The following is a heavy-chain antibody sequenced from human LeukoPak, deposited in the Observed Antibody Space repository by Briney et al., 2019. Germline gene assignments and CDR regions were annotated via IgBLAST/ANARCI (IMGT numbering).Heavy chain of an antibody. D-gene: IGHD1-1*01. V-gene: IGHV3-48*01. Sequence: RTGGSLRLSCAASGFTFNSYAFNWVRQAPGKGLEWVSYISSSSNVIYYTDSVKGRFTISRDNARNLLSLQMNSLRAEDTAVYYCARDGISAFDYWGQGTLVTVSS. J-gene: IGHJ4*02. CDR3: ARDGISAFDY. CDR2: ISSSSNVI. CDR1: GFTFNSYA.